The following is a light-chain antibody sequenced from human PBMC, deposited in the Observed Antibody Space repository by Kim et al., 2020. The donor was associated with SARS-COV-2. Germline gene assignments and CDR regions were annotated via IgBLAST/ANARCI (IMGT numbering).Light chain of an antibody. CDR2: GAS. CDR1: QSLSSY. V-gene: IGKV3D-15*01. J-gene: IGKJ1*01. CDR3: QQYNNWPPWT. Sequence: SPGERVTLSCRASQSLSSYLAWFQHKPGQAPRLLIYGASTRATGIPDRFSGSGSGTEFTLTISGLQSEDFAIYYCQQYNNWPPWTFGQGTKVDIK.